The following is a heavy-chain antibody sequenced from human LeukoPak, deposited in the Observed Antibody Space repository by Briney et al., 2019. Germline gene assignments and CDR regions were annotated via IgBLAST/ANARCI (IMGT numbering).Heavy chain of an antibody. CDR3: ARAVRAATPLDWFDP. D-gene: IGHD2-15*01. CDR2: INHSGST. CDR1: GGSFSGYY. Sequence: PSETLSLTCAVYGGSFSGYYWSWIRQPPGKGLEWIEEINHSGSTNYNPSLKSRVTISVDTSKNQFSLKLSSVTAADTAVYYCARAVRAATPLDWFDPWGQGTLVTVSS. V-gene: IGHV4-34*01. J-gene: IGHJ5*02.